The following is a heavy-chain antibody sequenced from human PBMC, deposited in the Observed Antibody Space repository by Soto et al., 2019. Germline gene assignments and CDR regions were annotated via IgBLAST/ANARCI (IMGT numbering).Heavy chain of an antibody. V-gene: IGHV1-69*01. CDR2: IIPIFGTA. CDR1: GGTFSSYA. Sequence: GQLVQSGAEVKKPGSSVKVSCKASGGTFSSYAISWVRQAPGQGLEWMGGIIPIFGTANYAQKFQGRVTITADESTSTAYMELSSLRSEDTAVYYCARGFRCSGGSCYVDYYYGMDVWGQGTTVTVSS. D-gene: IGHD2-15*01. CDR3: ARGFRCSGGSCYVDYYYGMDV. J-gene: IGHJ6*01.